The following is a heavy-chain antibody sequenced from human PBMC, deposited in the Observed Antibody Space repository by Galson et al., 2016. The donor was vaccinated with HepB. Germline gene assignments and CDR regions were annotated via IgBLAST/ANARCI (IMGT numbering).Heavy chain of an antibody. D-gene: IGHD1-26*01. CDR1: GFTFRSYG. Sequence: SLRLSCAASGFTFRSYGMHWVRQAPGKGLEWVGRIKSKGDGETTDYAAPVKGRFTVSRDDSRNTLYLQMNSLKTEDTAVYHCTTSVGANEFDYWGRGTLVTVSS. V-gene: IGHV3-15*07. CDR2: IKSKGDGETT. CDR3: TTSVGANEFDY. J-gene: IGHJ4*02.